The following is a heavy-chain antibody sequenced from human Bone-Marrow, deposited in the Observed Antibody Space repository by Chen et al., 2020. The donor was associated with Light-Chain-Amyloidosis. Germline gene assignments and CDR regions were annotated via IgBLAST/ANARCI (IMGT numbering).Heavy chain of an antibody. CDR2: ISYDGSNK. CDR1: GFTFSSYA. Sequence: QVQLVESGGGVVHPGRSLRLSCAASGFTFSSYAMHWVRQAPGKGLEWVAVISYDGSNKYYADSVKGRFTISRDNSKNTLYLQMNSRRAEDTAVYYCARAPGYDFPFDCWGQGTLVTVSS. CDR3: ARAPGYDFPFDC. J-gene: IGHJ4*02. D-gene: IGHD5-12*01. V-gene: IGHV3-30-3*01.